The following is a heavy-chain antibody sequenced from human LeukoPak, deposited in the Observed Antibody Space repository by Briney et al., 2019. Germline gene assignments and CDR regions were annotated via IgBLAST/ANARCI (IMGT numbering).Heavy chain of an antibody. CDR1: GFTVSSNY. Sequence: QPGGSLRLSCAASGFTVSSNYMTWVRQAPGKGLEWVSVIYSGDSTYYADSVKGRFTISRDSSKNTLYLQMNSLRAEDTAVYYCARVAVRDYGDYVGDYWGQGTLVTVSS. CDR3: ARVAVRDYGDYVGDY. D-gene: IGHD4-17*01. CDR2: IYSGDST. V-gene: IGHV3-53*01. J-gene: IGHJ4*02.